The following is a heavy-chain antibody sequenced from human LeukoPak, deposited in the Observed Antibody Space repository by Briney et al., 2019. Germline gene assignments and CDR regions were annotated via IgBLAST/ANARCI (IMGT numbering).Heavy chain of an antibody. V-gene: IGHV3-11*06. D-gene: IGHD2-21*01. CDR1: GFTFSDYY. CDR2: ISSSSSYI. J-gene: IGHJ3*02. Sequence: PGGSLRLSCAASGFTFSDYYMSWIRQAPEAGLEWLSSISSSSSYIYYADSVKGRFTISRDNAKNSLYLQMNSLRAEDTAVYYCARDEYSLDAFDIWGQGTMVTVSS. CDR3: ARDEYSLDAFDI.